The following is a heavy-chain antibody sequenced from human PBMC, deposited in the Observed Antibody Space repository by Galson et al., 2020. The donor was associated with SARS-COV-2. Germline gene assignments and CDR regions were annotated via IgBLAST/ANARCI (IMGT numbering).Heavy chain of an antibody. Sequence: GGSLRLYCAGFGFTFSRYAMHWVRQAPGKGLEWVAVISYDGSNKDYADSVKGRFTISRDNSKKTLYLQMNSLRAEDTAVYYCAREHAGGGHLDYWGQGTLVTVSS. J-gene: IGHJ4*02. D-gene: IGHD3-16*01. CDR2: ISYDGSNK. CDR1: GFTFSRYA. CDR3: AREHAGGGHLDY. V-gene: IGHV3-30-3*01.